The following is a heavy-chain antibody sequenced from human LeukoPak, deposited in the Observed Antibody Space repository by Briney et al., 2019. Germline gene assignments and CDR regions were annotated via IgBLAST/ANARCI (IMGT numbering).Heavy chain of an antibody. D-gene: IGHD3-10*01. CDR1: GGSFSGYY. J-gene: IGHJ4*02. CDR3: ARGGGLRVREEFDY. Sequence: SETLSLTCAVYGGSFSGYYWSWIRQPPGKGLEWIGEINHSGSTNYNPSLKSRVTILVDTSKNQFSLKLSSVTAADTAVYYCARGGGLRVREEFDYWGQGTLVTVSS. V-gene: IGHV4-34*01. CDR2: INHSGST.